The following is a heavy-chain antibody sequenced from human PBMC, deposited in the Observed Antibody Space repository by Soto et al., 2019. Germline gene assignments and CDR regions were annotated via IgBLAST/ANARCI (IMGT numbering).Heavy chain of an antibody. CDR3: ARGGGPYVWFNEF. CDR2: IIPVFGTT. V-gene: IGHV1-69*13. CDR1: GGLFSSFA. J-gene: IGHJ4*02. D-gene: IGHD3-10*02. Sequence: SVKVSCNDSGGLFSSFAISWVRQAPGQGLEWMGGIIPVFGTTNYAQKFQGRVTITADESTNTAYMELSSLTSDDTAMYYCARGGGPYVWFNEFWGQGTQVTVSS.